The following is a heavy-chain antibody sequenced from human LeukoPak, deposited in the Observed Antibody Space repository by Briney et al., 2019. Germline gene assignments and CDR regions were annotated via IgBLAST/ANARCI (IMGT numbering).Heavy chain of an antibody. V-gene: IGHV4-38-2*02. Sequence: IPSETLSLTCTVSGYSISSGYYWGWIRQPPGKGLEWIGSIYHSGRTFYNPSLKSRVTISVDTSKNQFSLKLSSVTAADTAVYYCARDGGYCGGDCYSHWGQGTLVTVSS. CDR1: GYSISSGYY. CDR3: ARDGGYCGGDCYSH. J-gene: IGHJ4*02. D-gene: IGHD2-21*02. CDR2: IYHSGRT.